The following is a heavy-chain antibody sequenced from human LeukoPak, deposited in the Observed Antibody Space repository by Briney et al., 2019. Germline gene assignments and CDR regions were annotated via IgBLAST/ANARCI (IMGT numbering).Heavy chain of an antibody. V-gene: IGHV5-51*01. Sequence: GESLKISCQVSGYSFPSHWIGWVRQMPGKGLEWMGFIYPGDSNTRYSPSFQGQVTISVDKSISTAYLQWGSLKASDTAMYYCARRNGNYFDYWGQGSLVGVSS. CDR3: ARRNGNYFDY. D-gene: IGHD4-11*01. CDR1: GYSFPSHW. J-gene: IGHJ4*02. CDR2: IYPGDSNT.